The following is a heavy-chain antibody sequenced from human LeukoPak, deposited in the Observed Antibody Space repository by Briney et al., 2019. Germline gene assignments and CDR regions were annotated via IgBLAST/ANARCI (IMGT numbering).Heavy chain of an antibody. CDR1: GYSFTSYW. CDR2: IYPGDSDT. D-gene: IGHD2-15*01. V-gene: IGHV5-51*01. CDR3: ARRRDCSGGSCYSVPRYNWFDP. J-gene: IGHJ5*02. Sequence: GESLKISCKGSGYSFTSYWIGWVRQVPGKGLEWMGIIYPGDSDTRYSPSFQGQVTISADKSISTAYLQWSSLKASDTAMYYCARRRDCSGGSCYSVPRYNWFDPWGQGTLVTVSS.